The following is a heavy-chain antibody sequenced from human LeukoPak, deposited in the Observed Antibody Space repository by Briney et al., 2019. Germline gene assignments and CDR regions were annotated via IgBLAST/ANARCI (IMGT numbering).Heavy chain of an antibody. J-gene: IGHJ4*02. CDR3: TSLEYGGSYYAAH. D-gene: IGHD1-26*01. V-gene: IGHV3-74*01. CDR1: GFTFSSYW. CDR2: INSDGSST. Sequence: PGGSLRLSCAASGFTFSSYWMHWVRQAPGKGLVWVSRINSDGSSTSYADSVKGRFTISRDNAKNTLYLQMNSLRAEDTAVYYCTSLEYGGSYYAAHWGQGTLVTVSS.